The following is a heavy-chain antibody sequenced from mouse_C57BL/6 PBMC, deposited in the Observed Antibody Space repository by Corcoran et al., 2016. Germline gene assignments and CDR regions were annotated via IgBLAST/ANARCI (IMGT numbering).Heavy chain of an antibody. D-gene: IGHD4-1*01. CDR1: GYTFTTYG. V-gene: IGHV9-3*01. CDR3: ARSSNWDVGAMDY. Sequence: QIQLVQSGPELKKPGETVKISCKASGYTFTTYGMRWGKQAPGKGLKWMGWINTYSGVPTYADDFKGRFAFSLETSASTAYLQINNLKNEDTATYFCARSSNWDVGAMDYWGQGTSVTVSS. J-gene: IGHJ4*01. CDR2: INTYSGVP.